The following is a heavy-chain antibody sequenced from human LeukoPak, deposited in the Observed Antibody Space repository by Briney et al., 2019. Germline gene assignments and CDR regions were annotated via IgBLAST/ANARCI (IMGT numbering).Heavy chain of an antibody. CDR3: ARRSSSSFDY. CDR2: IYTSGST. CDR1: GGSISSGSYY. V-gene: IGHV4-61*02. D-gene: IGHD6-13*01. Sequence: SETLSLTCTVSGGSISSGSYYWSWIRQPAGKGLEWIGRIYTSGSTNYNPSLKSRVTISVDTSKNQFSLKLSSVTAADTAVYYCARRSSSSFDYWGQGALVTVSS. J-gene: IGHJ4*02.